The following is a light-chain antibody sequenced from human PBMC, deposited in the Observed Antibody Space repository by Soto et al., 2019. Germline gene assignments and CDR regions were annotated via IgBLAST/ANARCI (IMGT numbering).Light chain of an antibody. CDR1: QSISSW. J-gene: IGKJ1*01. V-gene: IGKV1-5*03. CDR3: KQSNNYWT. CDR2: KVS. Sequence: DIQMTQSPSTLSASLGESVTITCRASQSISSWLAWYQQKPGKAPNLLIYKVSNLESGVQSSFSGSGSGTEFTLTIRSLQPDDFATYYCKQSNNYWTCGQGTKVDIK.